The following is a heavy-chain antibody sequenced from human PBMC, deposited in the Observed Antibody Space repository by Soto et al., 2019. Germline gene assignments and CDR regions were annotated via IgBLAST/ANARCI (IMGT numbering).Heavy chain of an antibody. V-gene: IGHV4-34*01. CDR1: GGSFSGYY. Sequence: QVQLQQWGAGLLKPSETLSLTCAVYGGSFSGYYWSWIRQPPGKGLEWIGEINHSGSTNYNPSLKSRVTISVATSKNQFSLKLSSVTAADTAVYYCAREKGYYYGSGSYFGYYYYGMDVWGQGTTVTVSS. D-gene: IGHD3-10*01. CDR3: AREKGYYYGSGSYFGYYYYGMDV. CDR2: INHSGST. J-gene: IGHJ6*02.